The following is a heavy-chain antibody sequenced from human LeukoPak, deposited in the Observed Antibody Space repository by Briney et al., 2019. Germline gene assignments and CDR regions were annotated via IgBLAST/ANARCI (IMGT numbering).Heavy chain of an antibody. CDR1: GFTFNNYA. CDR3: ARRSGSSWSSFDY. J-gene: IGHJ4*02. Sequence: GGSLRLSCAASGFTFNNYAMNWVRQAPGKGPEWVSGISGLGGSTYYAPSVKGRLTISRDNFGNMLYLHLDSLRVEDTAIYYCARRSGSSWSSFDYWGQGALVTVSS. V-gene: IGHV3-23*01. D-gene: IGHD6-13*01. CDR2: ISGLGGST.